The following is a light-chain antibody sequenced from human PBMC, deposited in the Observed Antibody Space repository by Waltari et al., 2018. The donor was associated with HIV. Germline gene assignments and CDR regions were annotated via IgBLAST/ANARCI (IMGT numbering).Light chain of an antibody. CDR1: SSDIGGYTY. V-gene: IGLV2-8*01. J-gene: IGLJ2*01. Sequence: QSALTQPPSASGSPGKSVTISCTGTSSDIGGYTYVSWYQQYPGKAPKLMIYEVSKRPSGVPDRFSGSKSANTASLTVSGLQAEDEADYYCSSYGGSANLLFGGGTKLTVL. CDR3: SSYGGSANLL. CDR2: EVS.